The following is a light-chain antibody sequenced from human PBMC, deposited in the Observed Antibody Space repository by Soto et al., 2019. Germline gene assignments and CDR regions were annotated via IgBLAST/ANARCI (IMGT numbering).Light chain of an antibody. CDR3: LQYGSSPLT. Sequence: EIVLTQSPGTLSLSPGERATLSCRASQSVSSSYLAWYQQKPGQAPRLLIYGASSRATGIPDRFSGSGSGKDFTLTISRLEPEDFAVYYCLQYGSSPLTFGGGTKVDIK. J-gene: IGKJ4*01. V-gene: IGKV3-20*01. CDR2: GAS. CDR1: QSVSSSY.